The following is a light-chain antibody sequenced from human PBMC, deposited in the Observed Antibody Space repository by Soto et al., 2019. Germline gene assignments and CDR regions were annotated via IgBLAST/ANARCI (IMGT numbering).Light chain of an antibody. CDR1: SYNIGGNS. J-gene: IGLJ1*01. CDR3: GSWDSSLSAYV. Sequence: QAVVTQPPSVSAAPGQKVTISCSGSSYNIGGNSVSWYQQLPGTAPKLLIYDDNKRPSGIPDRFSGSKSGTSATLGITGFQTGDEADYYCGSWDSSLSAYVFGTGTQLTVL. CDR2: DDN. V-gene: IGLV1-51*01.